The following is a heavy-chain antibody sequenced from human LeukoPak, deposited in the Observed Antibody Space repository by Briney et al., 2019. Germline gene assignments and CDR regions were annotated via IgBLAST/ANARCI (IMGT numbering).Heavy chain of an antibody. Sequence: ASVKVSCKASGYTFTSYGISWVRQAPGQGLEWMGWISAYNGNTTYAQKLQGRVTMTTDTSTSTAYMELGSLRSDDTAVYYCARDIASSWYENDAFDIWGQGTMVTVSS. D-gene: IGHD6-13*01. CDR3: ARDIASSWYENDAFDI. CDR1: GYTFTSYG. V-gene: IGHV1-18*01. J-gene: IGHJ3*02. CDR2: ISAYNGNT.